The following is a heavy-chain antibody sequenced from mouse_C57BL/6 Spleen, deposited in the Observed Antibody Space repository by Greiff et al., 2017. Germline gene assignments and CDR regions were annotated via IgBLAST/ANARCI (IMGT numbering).Heavy chain of an antibody. CDR1: GYSITSGYY. J-gene: IGHJ2*01. CDR2: ISYDGSN. Sequence: EVKLVESGPGLVKPSQSLSLTCSVTGYSITSGYYWNWIRQFPGNKLEWMGYISYDGSNNYNPSLKNRISITRDTSKNQFFLKLNSVTTEDTATYYCARGYDYDVYFDYWGQGTTLTVSS. D-gene: IGHD2-4*01. CDR3: ARGYDYDVYFDY. V-gene: IGHV3-6*01.